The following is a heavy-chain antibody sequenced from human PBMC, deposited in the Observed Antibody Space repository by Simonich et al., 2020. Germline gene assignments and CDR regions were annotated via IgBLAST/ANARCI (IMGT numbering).Heavy chain of an antibody. CDR1: GFTFSSYW. CDR2: KKQEGSEK. V-gene: IGHV3-7*01. J-gene: IGHJ3*02. D-gene: IGHD6-6*01. Sequence: EVQLVESGGGLVQPGGSLRLSCAASGFTFSSYWMSWVRQAPGKGLEWGANKKQEGSEKYYVDSVKGRFTISRDNAKNSLYLQMNSLRAEDTAVYYCAREGIAARDAFDIWGQGTMVTVSS. CDR3: AREGIAARDAFDI.